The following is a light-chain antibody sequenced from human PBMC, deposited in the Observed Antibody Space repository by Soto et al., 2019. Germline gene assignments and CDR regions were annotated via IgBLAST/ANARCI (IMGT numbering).Light chain of an antibody. CDR2: DVS. J-gene: IGLJ1*01. CDR1: SSDVGGYNY. Sequence: QSVLTQPASVSGSPGQSIAISCTGTSSDVGGYNYVSWYQQHPGKAPKLLINDVSSRPSGVSSRFSGSKSGNTASLTISGRQAEDEADYYCSSYTISSTYVFGTGTKLTVL. CDR3: SSYTISSTYV. V-gene: IGLV2-14*01.